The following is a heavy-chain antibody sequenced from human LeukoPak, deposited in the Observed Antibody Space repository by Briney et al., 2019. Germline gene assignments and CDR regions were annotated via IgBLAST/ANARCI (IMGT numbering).Heavy chain of an antibody. D-gene: IGHD3-3*01. CDR2: IDPASGGT. J-gene: IGHJ4*02. Sequence: GASVKVSCKASGYTFTDYHMHWVRQAPGQGLQWMGWIDPASGGTKYAQKFQGRVTMTRDKSISTAYMELSWLRSDDTAVYYCARVFLDYDFWSGYHYWGQGTLVTVSS. CDR1: GYTFTDYH. CDR3: ARVFLDYDFWSGYHY. V-gene: IGHV1-2*02.